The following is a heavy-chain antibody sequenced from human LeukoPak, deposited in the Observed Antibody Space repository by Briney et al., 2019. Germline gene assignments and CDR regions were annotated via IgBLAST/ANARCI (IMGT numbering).Heavy chain of an antibody. CDR1: GFTVRSNY. Sequence: GSLRLSCAASGFTVRSNYMSWVRQAPGKGLEWIGEINHSGSTNYNPSLKSRVTISVDTSKNQFSLKLSSVTAADTAVYYCARDSGTTGEVKFDPWGQGTLVTVSS. CDR2: INHSGST. CDR3: ARDSGTTGEVKFDP. D-gene: IGHD1-7*01. V-gene: IGHV4-34*01. J-gene: IGHJ5*02.